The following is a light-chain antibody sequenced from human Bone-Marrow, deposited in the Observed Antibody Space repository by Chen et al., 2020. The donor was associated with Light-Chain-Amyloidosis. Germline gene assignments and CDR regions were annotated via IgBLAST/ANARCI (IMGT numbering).Light chain of an antibody. Sequence: EIVMTQSPATLSVSPGARATLSCRASQSVSSNLAWYQQKPGQAPRLLIYGASTMATGIPARFSGSGSGTEFTLTISSLQFEDFAVYYCQQYNNWPMYTFGQGTKLEIK. CDR3: QQYNNWPMYT. CDR1: QSVSSN. J-gene: IGKJ2*01. V-gene: IGKV3-15*01. CDR2: GAS.